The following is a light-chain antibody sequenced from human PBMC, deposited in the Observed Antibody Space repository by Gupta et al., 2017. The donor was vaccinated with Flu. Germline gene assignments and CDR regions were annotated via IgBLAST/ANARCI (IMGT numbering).Light chain of an antibody. CDR2: DAS. CDR3: QQYDNLPLT. Sequence: DIQMTQSPSPLLASVGDRVTITCQASQDISNYLNWYQQKPGKAPKLLIYDASNLETGVPSRFSGSGSGTDFTFTISSLQPEDIATYYCQQYDNLPLTFGGGTKVEIK. J-gene: IGKJ4*01. V-gene: IGKV1-33*01. CDR1: QDISNY.